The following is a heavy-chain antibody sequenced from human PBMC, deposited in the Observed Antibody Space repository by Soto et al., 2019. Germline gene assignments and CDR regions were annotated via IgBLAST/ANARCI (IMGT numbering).Heavy chain of an antibody. V-gene: IGHV3-21*01. CDR2: ISSSSSYI. D-gene: IGHD2-2*01. Sequence: GGSLRLSCAASVFTFSSYSMNWVRQAPGKGLEWVSSISSSSSYIYYADSVKGRFTISRDNAKNSLYLQMNSLRAEDTAVYYCARDSRESAVVYYYGMDVWGQGTTVTVS. J-gene: IGHJ6*02. CDR1: VFTFSSYS. CDR3: ARDSRESAVVYYYGMDV.